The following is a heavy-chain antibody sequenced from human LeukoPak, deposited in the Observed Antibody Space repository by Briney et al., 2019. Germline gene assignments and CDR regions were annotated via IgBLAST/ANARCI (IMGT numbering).Heavy chain of an antibody. J-gene: IGHJ4*02. CDR2: IYSDGDT. Sequence: GGSLRLSCAASGFPVSSNYMSWVRQAPGQGLECVSGIYSDGDTYYSDSVKGRFTIFRETIKNTVHLQMNSLRAEDTAVYYCASASFYDSTSYGCDFWGQGTLVTVSS. CDR1: GFPVSSNY. D-gene: IGHD3-22*01. V-gene: IGHV3-53*01. CDR3: ASASFYDSTSYGCDF.